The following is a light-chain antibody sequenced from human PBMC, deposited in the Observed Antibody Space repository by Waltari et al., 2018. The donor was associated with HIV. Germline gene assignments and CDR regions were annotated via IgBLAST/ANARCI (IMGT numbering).Light chain of an antibody. CDR3: QQYGSSFYT. CDR1: QSLSSSY. CDR2: GAS. Sequence: EIVLTQSPGTLSLSPGERATLSCRASQSLSSSYLAWYQHKRGQAPRLLIYGASRRATGIPDRFSGSGSGTDFTLTISRLEPEDFAVYYCQQYGSSFYTFGQGTELEI. J-gene: IGKJ2*01. V-gene: IGKV3-20*01.